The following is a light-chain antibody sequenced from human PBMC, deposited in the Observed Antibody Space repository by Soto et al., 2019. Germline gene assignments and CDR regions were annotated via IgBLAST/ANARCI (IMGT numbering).Light chain of an antibody. CDR2: GAA. CDR1: QSVSSGY. CDR3: EQYGTSPWT. V-gene: IGKV3-20*01. Sequence: ENVLTQSPGTLSLSPGERATLSCRASQSVSSGYLAWYQQKPGRAPRLLIYGAATRATGIPDRFSGSGSGTDFTLTISRLEPEDFAVYHCEQYGTSPWTFGQGTKVEIK. J-gene: IGKJ1*01.